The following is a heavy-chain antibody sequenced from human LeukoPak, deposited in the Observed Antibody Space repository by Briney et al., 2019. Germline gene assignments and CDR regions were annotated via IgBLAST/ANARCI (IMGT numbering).Heavy chain of an antibody. CDR1: GGSISSYY. J-gene: IGHJ4*02. V-gene: IGHV4-59*12. Sequence: SETLSLTCTVSGGSISSYYWSWIRQPPGKGLEWIGYIYYSGSTNYNPSLKSRVTISVDKSKNQFSLKLTSVTAADTAVYYCARNYDYWGQGTLVTVSS. CDR2: IYYSGST. CDR3: ARNYDY.